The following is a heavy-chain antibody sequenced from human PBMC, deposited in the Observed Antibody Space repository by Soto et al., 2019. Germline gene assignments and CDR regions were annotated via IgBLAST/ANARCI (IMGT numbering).Heavy chain of an antibody. V-gene: IGHV4-31*03. Sequence: QVQLQESGPGLVKPSQTLTLTCTVSGGSISSGRFYWSWIRQHPGKGLEWIGHISDSGSSYYNPSPESRVTISVATSKNQFSLKLSVVTAADTAVYFCARTTFYDIFTAYYSLFDYWGQGTMVTVSS. CDR2: ISDSGSS. J-gene: IGHJ4*02. D-gene: IGHD3-9*01. CDR1: GGSISSGRFY. CDR3: ARTTFYDIFTAYYSLFDY.